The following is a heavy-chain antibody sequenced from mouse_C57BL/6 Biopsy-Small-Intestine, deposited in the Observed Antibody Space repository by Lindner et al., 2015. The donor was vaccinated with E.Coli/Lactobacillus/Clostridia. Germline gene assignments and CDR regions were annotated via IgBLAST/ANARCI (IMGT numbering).Heavy chain of an antibody. V-gene: IGHV1-82*01. CDR1: GYAFSNFW. J-gene: IGHJ3*01. CDR2: IYPGDGDT. Sequence: VQLQESGPELVRPGASVKISCKASGYAFSNFWMNWVKQRPGEGLEWIGRIYPGDGDTNYNGKFKGKATLTADKSSSTAHMQLNSLTSEDSAVYFCATYEGYFAWFASWGQGTPVTVSA. D-gene: IGHD2-3*01. CDR3: ATYEGYFAWFAS.